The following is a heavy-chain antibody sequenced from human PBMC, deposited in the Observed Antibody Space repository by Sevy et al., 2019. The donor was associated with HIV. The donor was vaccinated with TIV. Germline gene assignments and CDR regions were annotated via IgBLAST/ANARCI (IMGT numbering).Heavy chain of an antibody. Sequence: SETLSLTCTVSGGSITSPYWNWIRQPPGKGLEWIANIYYNGHINYNPSLKSRVTLSLAKSKNQFSLRLSSVTAADTAMYYCAGENAWGRGYSWGQGTLVTVSS. J-gene: IGHJ4*02. CDR2: IYYNGHI. CDR1: GGSITSPY. CDR3: AGENAWGRGYS. V-gene: IGHV4-59*08. D-gene: IGHD1-26*01.